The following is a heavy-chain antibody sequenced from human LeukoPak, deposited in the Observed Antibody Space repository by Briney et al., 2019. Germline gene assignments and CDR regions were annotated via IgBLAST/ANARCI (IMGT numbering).Heavy chain of an antibody. D-gene: IGHD6-13*01. CDR2: IYPGDSDT. CDR3: ARTNSLSSSWLDDAFDI. V-gene: IGHV5-51*01. Sequence: GESLKISCKGSGYSFTSYWIGWVRQMPGKGLEWMGIIYPGDSDTRYSPSFQGQVTISADKTISTAYLQWSSLKASDTAMYYCARTNSLSSSWLDDAFDIWGQGTMVTVSS. CDR1: GYSFTSYW. J-gene: IGHJ3*02.